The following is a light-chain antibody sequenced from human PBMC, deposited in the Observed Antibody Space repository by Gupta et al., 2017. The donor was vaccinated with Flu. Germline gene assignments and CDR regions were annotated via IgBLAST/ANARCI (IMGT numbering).Light chain of an antibody. Sequence: QSVLTQPPSASGTPGQRVTISCSGSSSNIGSNYVYWYQQLPGTAPKLLIYRNNQRPSGGPDRFSGSKSGNSASLAISGLRAEEEADYYCAAWDDSLSAHVVFGGGTKLTVL. V-gene: IGLV1-47*01. CDR3: AAWDDSLSAHVV. CDR1: SSNIGSNY. CDR2: RNN. J-gene: IGLJ2*01.